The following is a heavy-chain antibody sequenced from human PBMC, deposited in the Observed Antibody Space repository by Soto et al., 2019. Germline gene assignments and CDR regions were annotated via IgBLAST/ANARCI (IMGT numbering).Heavy chain of an antibody. J-gene: IGHJ6*02. V-gene: IGHV1-69*01. CDR1: GGTFSSYA. Sequence: QVQLVQSGAEVKKPGSSVRVSCKASGGTFSSYAITWVRQAPGQGLEWMGGIITIFGTTNYAQQFQGRVTITADDSTHTASMELSSLRSEYTAVYYCARGRGMGYSTTWNIYWYYNMDVWGQGTSVTVSS. D-gene: IGHD1-1*01. CDR2: IITIFGTT. CDR3: ARGRGMGYSTTWNIYWYYNMDV.